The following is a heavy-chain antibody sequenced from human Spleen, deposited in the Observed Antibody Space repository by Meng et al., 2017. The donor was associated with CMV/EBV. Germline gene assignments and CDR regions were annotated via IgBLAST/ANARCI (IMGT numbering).Heavy chain of an antibody. J-gene: IGHJ2*01. CDR3: AKGGMSRLYWHFAL. D-gene: IGHD3-16*01. CDR1: GFAFSIYN. Sequence: GGSLRLSCAASGFAFSIYNMNWVRQAPGKGLEWVSSVSASGRSALYADSVRGRFTISRDNFKNTLYVQMNSLGAEDTAVYYCAKGGMSRLYWHFALWGRGTLVTVSS. V-gene: IGHV3-23*01. CDR2: VSASGRSA.